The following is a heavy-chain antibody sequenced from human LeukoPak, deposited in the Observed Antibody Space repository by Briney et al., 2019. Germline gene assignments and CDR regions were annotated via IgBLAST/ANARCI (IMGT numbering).Heavy chain of an antibody. Sequence: TGGSLRLACAASGFTFSSYAMSWVRQAPGKGLVWVSRINDDGSTTSYADSVKGRFTISRDNAKNTLYLQMNSLRAEDTAVYYCARGLAANSGNYYVGDYWGQGTLVTVSS. D-gene: IGHD1-26*01. CDR3: ARGLAANSGNYYVGDY. CDR1: GFTFSSYA. V-gene: IGHV3-74*01. J-gene: IGHJ4*02. CDR2: INDDGSTT.